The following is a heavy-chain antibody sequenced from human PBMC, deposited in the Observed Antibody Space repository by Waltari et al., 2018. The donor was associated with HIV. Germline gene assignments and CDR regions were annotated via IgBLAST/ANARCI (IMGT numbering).Heavy chain of an antibody. J-gene: IGHJ4*02. Sequence: EVQLVESGGGLIQPGGSLRLSCAASGFTVSSVYMSWVRQAPGKGLEWVSVIHSSGGTNYADSVKGRFTSSRDNSKNTLYLQMNSLGAEDTAVYYCARDTTVVGTRYFDYWGRGTLVTVSS. CDR3: ARDTTVVGTRYFDY. CDR1: GFTVSSVY. CDR2: IHSSGGT. D-gene: IGHD6-13*01. V-gene: IGHV3-53*01.